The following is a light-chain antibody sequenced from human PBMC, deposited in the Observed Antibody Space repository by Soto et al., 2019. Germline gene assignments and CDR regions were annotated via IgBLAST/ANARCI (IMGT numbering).Light chain of an antibody. CDR3: CSYAGSETLI. J-gene: IGLJ2*01. V-gene: IGLV2-18*02. CDR2: DVS. CDR1: IDDVTAYYR. Sequence: QSALTQPPSVSGSPGQSVTISCSGTIDDVTAYYRVSWYQQTPGTAPKLMIYDVSNRPSGVPDRFSGSRSGNTASLTISGLQAEDEGDYYCCSYAGSETLIFGGGTKLTVL.